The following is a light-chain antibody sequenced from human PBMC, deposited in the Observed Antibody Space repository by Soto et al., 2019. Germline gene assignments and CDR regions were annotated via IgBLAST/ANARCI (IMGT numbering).Light chain of an antibody. CDR2: AAS. CDR3: QQLNSYPYT. V-gene: IGKV1-9*01. J-gene: IGKJ2*01. Sequence: DIQLTQSPSFLSASVGDRVTITCRASQGISSYLAWYQQKPGKAPKLLIYAASTLQSGVPSRFSGSGSGTEFTLTISSLQPEDFATYSCQQLNSYPYTVGQGTKLEIK. CDR1: QGISSY.